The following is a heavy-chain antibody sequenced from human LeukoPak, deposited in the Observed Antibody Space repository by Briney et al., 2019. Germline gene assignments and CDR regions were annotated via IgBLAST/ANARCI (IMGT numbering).Heavy chain of an antibody. Sequence: GGSLRLSWAASGFTFSSYGMHWVRQAPGKGLEWVAVIWYDGSNKYYADSVKGRFTISRDNSKNTLYLQMNSLRAEDTAVYSCARGYCTSSSCYNDYWGQGTLVTVSS. D-gene: IGHD2-2*02. CDR3: ARGYCTSSSCYNDY. CDR2: IWYDGSNK. J-gene: IGHJ4*02. V-gene: IGHV3-33*01. CDR1: GFTFSSYG.